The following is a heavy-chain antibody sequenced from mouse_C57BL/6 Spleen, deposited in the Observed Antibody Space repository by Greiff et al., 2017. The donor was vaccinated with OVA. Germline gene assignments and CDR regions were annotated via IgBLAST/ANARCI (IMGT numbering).Heavy chain of an antibody. CDR2: ISSGSSTI. CDR3: ARPDYSKGFYAMDY. Sequence: EVNLVESGGGLVKPGGSLKLSCAASGFTFSDYGMHWVRQAPEKGLEWVAYISSGSSTIYYADTVKGRFTISRDNAKNTLFLQMTSLRSEDTAMYYCARPDYSKGFYAMDYWGQGTSVTVSS. CDR1: GFTFSDYG. D-gene: IGHD2-5*01. J-gene: IGHJ4*01. V-gene: IGHV5-17*01.